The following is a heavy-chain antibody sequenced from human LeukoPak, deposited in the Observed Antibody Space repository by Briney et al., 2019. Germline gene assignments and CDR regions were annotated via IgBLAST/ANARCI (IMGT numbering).Heavy chain of an antibody. Sequence: ASVKVSCKASGGTFSSYAISWVRQATGQGLEWMGRINPNSGGTNYAQKFQGRVTMTRDTSISTAYMELSRLRSDDTAVYYCARRNEAMAPYFDYWGQGTLVTVSS. CDR2: INPNSGGT. CDR3: ARRNEAMAPYFDY. D-gene: IGHD5-18*01. V-gene: IGHV1-2*06. CDR1: GGTFSSYA. J-gene: IGHJ4*02.